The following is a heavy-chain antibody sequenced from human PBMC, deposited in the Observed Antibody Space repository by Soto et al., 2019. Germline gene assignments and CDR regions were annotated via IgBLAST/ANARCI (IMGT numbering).Heavy chain of an antibody. Sequence: ASVKVSCKASGYTSTSYGISWVRQAPGQGLEWMGWISAYNGNTNYAQKLQGRVTMTTDTSTSTAYMELRSLRSDDTPVYYCARGPIQGKWFDPWGQGTLVTVSS. V-gene: IGHV1-18*01. J-gene: IGHJ5*02. CDR1: GYTSTSYG. CDR2: ISAYNGNT. CDR3: ARGPIQGKWFDP. D-gene: IGHD2-2*02.